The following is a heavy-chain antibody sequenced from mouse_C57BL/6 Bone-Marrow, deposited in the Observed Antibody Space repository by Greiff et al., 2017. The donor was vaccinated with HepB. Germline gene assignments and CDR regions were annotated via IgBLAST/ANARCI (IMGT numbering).Heavy chain of an antibody. J-gene: IGHJ3*01. CDR3: ARPQLGPWFAY. D-gene: IGHD4-1*02. CDR1: GFTFSDYY. Sequence: EVKLVESGGGLVQPGGSLKLSCAASGFTFSDYYMYWVRQTPEKRLEWVAYISNGGGSTYYPDTVKGRFTISRDNAKNTLYLQMSRLKSEDTAMYYCARPQLGPWFAYWGQGTLVTVSA. CDR2: ISNGGGST. V-gene: IGHV5-12*01.